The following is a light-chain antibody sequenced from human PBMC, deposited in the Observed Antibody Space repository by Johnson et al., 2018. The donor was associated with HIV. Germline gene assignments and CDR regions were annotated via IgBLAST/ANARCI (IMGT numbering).Light chain of an antibody. V-gene: IGLV1-51*02. CDR3: GIWDASLSPLYV. CDR2: EDN. CDR1: VSNIESYF. J-gene: IGLJ1*01. Sequence: QSILTQPPSVSAAPGQTVNISCSGNVSNIESYFVSWYQQLPGAAPTLLIYEDNKRPSGIPDRFSGSKSGATATLGITELQTGDEADYYCGIWDASLSPLYVFGTGTTITVL.